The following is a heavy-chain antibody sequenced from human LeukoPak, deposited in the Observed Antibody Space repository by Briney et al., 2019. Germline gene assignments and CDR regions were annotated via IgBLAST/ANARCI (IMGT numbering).Heavy chain of an antibody. V-gene: IGHV4-59*01. J-gene: IGHJ5*02. CDR1: GGSISSYY. Sequence: SETLSLTCTVSGGSISSYYWSWIRQPPGKGLEWIGYIYYSGSTNYKSSLKSRVTISVDTSKNQFSLKLSSVTAADTVVYYCARLTGYSSESWFDPWGQGTLVTVSS. D-gene: IGHD3-9*01. CDR2: IYYSGST. CDR3: ARLTGYSSESWFDP.